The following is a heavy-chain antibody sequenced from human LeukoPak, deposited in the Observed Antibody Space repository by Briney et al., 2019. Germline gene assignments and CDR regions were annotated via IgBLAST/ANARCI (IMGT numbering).Heavy chain of an antibody. Sequence: SVKVSCKASGGTFSNYGIGWVRQAPGQGLEWMGGIISIFGTANYAQNLQGRVTITADESTTTAYMELSSLRSDDTAVYYCARFDPGVHPGDYWGQGTLVTVSS. CDR2: IISIFGTA. J-gene: IGHJ4*02. D-gene: IGHD3-10*01. CDR1: GGTFSNYG. V-gene: IGHV1-69*13. CDR3: ARFDPGVHPGDY.